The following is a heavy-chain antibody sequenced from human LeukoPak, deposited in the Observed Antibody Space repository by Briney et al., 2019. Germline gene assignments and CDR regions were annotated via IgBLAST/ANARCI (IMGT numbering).Heavy chain of an antibody. Sequence: GGSLRLSCAASGFTVSANYMSWVRQAPGKGLEWVSVIYNGGRTYYADSVKGRFTIFRDNSKNTLYLKMNSLRAEDTAVYYCARGGSGWFSDDWGQGTLVTVCS. D-gene: IGHD6-19*01. CDR2: IYNGGRT. CDR3: ARGGSGWFSDD. J-gene: IGHJ4*02. V-gene: IGHV3-66*01. CDR1: GFTVSANY.